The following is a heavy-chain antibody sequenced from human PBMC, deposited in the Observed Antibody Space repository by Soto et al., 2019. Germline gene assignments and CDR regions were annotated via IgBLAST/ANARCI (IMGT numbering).Heavy chain of an antibody. D-gene: IGHD1-26*01. J-gene: IGHJ4*02. CDR3: AKDHGIVGLSPHGSPRGPLHY. V-gene: IGHV3-23*01. CDR2: ISGSGGST. Sequence: GGSLRLSCAASGFTFSSYAMSWVRQAPGKGLEWVSAISGSGGSTYYADSVKGRFTISRDNSKNTLYLQMNSLRAEDTAVYYCAKDHGIVGLSPHGSPRGPLHYWGQGTLVTVSS. CDR1: GFTFSSYA.